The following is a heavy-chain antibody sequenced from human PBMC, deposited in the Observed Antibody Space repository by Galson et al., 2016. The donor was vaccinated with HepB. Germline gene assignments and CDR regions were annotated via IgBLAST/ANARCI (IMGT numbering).Heavy chain of an antibody. D-gene: IGHD5-12*01. CDR1: GGSVSSSSYY. CDR3: ARASSGSDY. V-gene: IGHV4-39*07. Sequence: LSLTCIVSGGSVSSSSYYWGWIRQPPGKGLEWIGSIYHSGNTYYNASLNSRVTISVDTSKNQFSLKLSSVTAADTAVYYCARASSGSDYWGQGTLVTVSS. CDR2: IYHSGNT. J-gene: IGHJ4*02.